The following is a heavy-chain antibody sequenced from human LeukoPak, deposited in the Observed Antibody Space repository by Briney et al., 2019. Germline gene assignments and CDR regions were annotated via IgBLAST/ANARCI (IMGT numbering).Heavy chain of an antibody. V-gene: IGHV3-7*01. D-gene: IGHD3-22*01. Sequence: PGGSLRLSCAASGFTFSSYWMSWVRQAPGKGLEWVANIKQDGSEKYYVDSVKGRFTISRDNAENTLYLQMDSLRAEDTAVYYCARDGQYYFDTPGLYGGLNLWGQGALVTVSS. CDR2: IKQDGSEK. J-gene: IGHJ4*02. CDR1: GFTFSSYW. CDR3: ARDGQYYFDTPGLYGGLNL.